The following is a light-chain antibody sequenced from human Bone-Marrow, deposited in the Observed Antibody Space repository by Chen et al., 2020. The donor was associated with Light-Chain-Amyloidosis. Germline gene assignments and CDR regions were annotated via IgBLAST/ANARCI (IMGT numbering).Light chain of an antibody. CDR2: AAS. J-gene: IGKJ1*01. CDR1: QSVSGSY. CDR3: QQYGSSPRT. V-gene: IGKV3-20*01. Sequence: EIVLTQSPGTLSLSPGERATLSCRASQSVSGSYLAWYQHKPGQAPRLLIYAASGRATGIPDRCRGSGSGTDFTLTISRLEPEDFAVYYCQQYGSSPRTFGQGTKVEIK.